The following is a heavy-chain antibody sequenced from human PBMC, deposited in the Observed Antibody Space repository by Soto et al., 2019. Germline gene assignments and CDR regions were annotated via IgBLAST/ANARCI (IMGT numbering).Heavy chain of an antibody. D-gene: IGHD1-26*01. CDR2: ISIYTGKT. V-gene: IGHV1-18*01. CDR3: SRASGLHLVDYFDP. CDR1: GYTFVSYG. J-gene: IGHJ5*02. Sequence: QVQLVQSGAVVKKPGAAVNVSCKTSGYTFVSYGISWVRQAPGQGLEWMGWISIYTGKTNYAQNLQGRGTMTADTSTSTAYMELRSLRSDDTAIYYCSRASGLHLVDYFDPWGQGTLVTVDS.